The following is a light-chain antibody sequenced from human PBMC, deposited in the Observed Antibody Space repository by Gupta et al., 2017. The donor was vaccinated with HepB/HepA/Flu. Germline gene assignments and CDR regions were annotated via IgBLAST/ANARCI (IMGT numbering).Light chain of an antibody. CDR2: SAS. J-gene: IGKJ1*01. CDR1: QSIATY. CDR3: QQGVATPST. V-gene: IGKV1-39*01. Sequence: DIQMTQSPSSLSASVGDRVTITCRASQSIATYLNWYQQRPGTGKAPKLLIFSASNLQSGVPSRFSGSASGTDFSLTISKLQLEDFTTYYCQQGVATPSTFGQGTKV.